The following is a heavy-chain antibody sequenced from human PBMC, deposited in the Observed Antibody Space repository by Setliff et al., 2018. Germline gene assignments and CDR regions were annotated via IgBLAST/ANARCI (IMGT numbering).Heavy chain of an antibody. V-gene: IGHV2-70*11. Sequence: SGPTLVNPTQTLTLTCAFSGFSLTASGMCVTRIRQPPGKTLEWLARIDWDDAKYYRTSLKTRLTISKDTSKNQVVLTMTNMDPVDTATYYCARINMVRGVPPHLDYWGQGTLVTVSS. J-gene: IGHJ4*02. D-gene: IGHD3-10*01. CDR2: IDWDDAK. CDR3: ARINMVRGVPPHLDY. CDR1: GFSLTASGMC.